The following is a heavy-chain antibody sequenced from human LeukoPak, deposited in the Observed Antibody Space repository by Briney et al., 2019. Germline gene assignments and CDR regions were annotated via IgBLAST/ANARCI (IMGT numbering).Heavy chain of an antibody. CDR1: GFTFSGSA. D-gene: IGHD2-21*01. CDR2: IRSKANSYAT. J-gene: IGHJ6*03. V-gene: IGHV3-73*01. CDR3: TIVGYMDV. Sequence: PGGSLKLSCAASGFTFSGSAMHWVRQASGKGLEWVGRIRSKANSYATAYAASVKGRFTISIDDSKNTAYLQMNSLKTEDTAVYYCTIVGYMDVWGKGTTVTVSS.